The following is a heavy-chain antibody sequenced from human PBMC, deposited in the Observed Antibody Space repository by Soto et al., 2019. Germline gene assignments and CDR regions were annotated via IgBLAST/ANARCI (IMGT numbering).Heavy chain of an antibody. V-gene: IGHV3-49*03. J-gene: IGHJ4*02. Sequence: GGSLRLSCTASGFTFGDYAMSWFRQAPGKGLEWVGFIRSKAYGGTTEYAASVKGRFTISRDDSKSIAYLQMNSLKTEDTAVYYCTRVYGLLWFDTTGGYWGQGTLVTVSS. CDR1: GFTFGDYA. D-gene: IGHD3-10*01. CDR2: IRSKAYGGTT. CDR3: TRVYGLLWFDTTGGY.